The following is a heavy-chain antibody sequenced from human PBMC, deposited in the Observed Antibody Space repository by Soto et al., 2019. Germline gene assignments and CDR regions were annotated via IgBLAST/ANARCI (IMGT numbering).Heavy chain of an antibody. D-gene: IGHD6-13*01. Sequence: QVQLVQSGAEVKKPGSSVKVSCKAPGGTFSSYAISWVRQAPGQGLEWMGGIIPIVGTANYAQKSQGRVTITADESTSTAYMELSSLRSEDTAVYYCARVRYSSSWYDWVDYWGQGTLVTVSS. CDR2: IIPIVGTA. CDR1: GGTFSSYA. J-gene: IGHJ4*02. CDR3: ARVRYSSSWYDWVDY. V-gene: IGHV1-69*01.